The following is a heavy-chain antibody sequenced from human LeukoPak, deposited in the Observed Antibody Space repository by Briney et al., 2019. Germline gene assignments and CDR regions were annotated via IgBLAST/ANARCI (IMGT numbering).Heavy chain of an antibody. CDR2: TSTSGTTT. D-gene: IGHD2-21*01. CDR1: GFTFSNYE. CDR3: TRNGGGLGY. J-gene: IGHJ4*02. V-gene: IGHV3-48*03. Sequence: PVGSLRLSCAASGFTFSNYEIIWVRQAPGKGLEWISYTSTSGTTTNYADSVKGRFTISRDNAKNSLYLQMNSLSGEDTAVYYCTRNGGGLGYWGQGTLVTVSS.